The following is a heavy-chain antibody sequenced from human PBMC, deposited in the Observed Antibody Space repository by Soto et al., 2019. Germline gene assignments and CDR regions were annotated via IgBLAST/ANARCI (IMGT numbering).Heavy chain of an antibody. CDR3: ARGRGRYGDYDAFDI. CDR2: IWYDGSNK. V-gene: IGHV3-33*01. J-gene: IGHJ3*02. D-gene: IGHD4-17*01. CDR1: GFTFSSYG. Sequence: QVQLVESGGGVVQPGRSLRLSCAASGFTFSSYGMHWVRQAPGKGLEWVAVIWYDGSNKYYADSVKGRFTISRDNSKNTLYLQMNSLRAEDTAVYYCARGRGRYGDYDAFDIWGQGTMVTVSS.